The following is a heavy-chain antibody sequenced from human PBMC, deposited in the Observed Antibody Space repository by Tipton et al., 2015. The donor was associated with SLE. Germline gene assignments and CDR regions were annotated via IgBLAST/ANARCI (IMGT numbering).Heavy chain of an antibody. CDR1: RFIFSSYE. D-gene: IGHD6-13*01. CDR2: ISSSGTTI. CDR3: ARARRGGSSWFDY. V-gene: IGHV3-48*03. J-gene: IGHJ4*02. Sequence: SLRLSCAASRFIFSSYEMNWARQAPGKGLEWVSYISSSGTTIYYADSVKGRFTISRDNAKNSLYLQMNSLRAEDTAVYYCARARRGGSSWFDYWGQGTLVTVSS.